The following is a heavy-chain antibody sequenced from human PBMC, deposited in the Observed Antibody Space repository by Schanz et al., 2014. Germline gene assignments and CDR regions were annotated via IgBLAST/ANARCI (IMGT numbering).Heavy chain of an antibody. Sequence: GPEVKKPGSSMKVSCKASGGTFSTYPINWLRQAPGQGLEWMGRIIPILGIANYAQNFQGRVTITADKSTSTAYMELTSLRSDDTAVYYCARDFSAYVGNYFDYWGQGTLVTVSS. D-gene: IGHD5-12*01. CDR2: IIPILGIA. V-gene: IGHV1-69*04. CDR3: ARDFSAYVGNYFDY. CDR1: GGTFSTYP. J-gene: IGHJ4*02.